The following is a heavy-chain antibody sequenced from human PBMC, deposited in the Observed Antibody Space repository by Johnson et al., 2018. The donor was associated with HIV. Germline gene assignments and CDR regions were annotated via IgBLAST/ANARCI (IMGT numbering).Heavy chain of an antibody. CDR2: ISYDGSNK. D-gene: IGHD3-16*01. CDR3: ARDPVWGDPDAFDI. J-gene: IGHJ3*02. Sequence: QVLLVESLGGVVRPGRSLRLSCAASGFTFSSYAMHWVRQAPGKGLEWVAVISYDGSNKYYADSVKGRFTISRDNSKNTLYLQMNSLRAEDTAVYYCARDPVWGDPDAFDIWGQGTMVTVSS. CDR1: GFTFSSYA. V-gene: IGHV3-30*14.